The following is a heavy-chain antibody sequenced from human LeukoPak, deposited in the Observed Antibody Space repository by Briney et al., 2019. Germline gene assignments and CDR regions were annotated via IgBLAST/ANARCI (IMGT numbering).Heavy chain of an antibody. CDR3: AKAGIYDYVWGSYLVD. CDR1: GFTFSSYS. CDR2: ISGIGGST. V-gene: IGHV3-23*01. Sequence: GGSLRLSCAASGFTFSSYSMSWVRQAPGKGLEWVSTISGIGGSTHYADSVKGQFTISRDNSKNTLYLQMNSLRAEDTAVYYCAKAGIYDYVWGSYLVDWGQGTLVTVSS. J-gene: IGHJ4*02. D-gene: IGHD3-16*01.